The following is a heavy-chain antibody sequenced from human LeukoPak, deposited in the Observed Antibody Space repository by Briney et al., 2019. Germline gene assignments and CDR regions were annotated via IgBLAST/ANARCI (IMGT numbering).Heavy chain of an antibody. CDR2: IYSGGST. D-gene: IGHD2-2*02. CDR3: ARGGGYCSSTSCYTPDAFDI. Sequence: GGSLRLSCAASGFTVSSKYMSWVRQAPGKGLEWVSVIYSGGSTYYADSVKGRFTISRDNSKNTLYLQMNSLRAEDTAVYYCARGGGYCSSTSCYTPDAFDIWGQGTMVTVSS. CDR1: GFTVSSKY. V-gene: IGHV3-53*01. J-gene: IGHJ3*02.